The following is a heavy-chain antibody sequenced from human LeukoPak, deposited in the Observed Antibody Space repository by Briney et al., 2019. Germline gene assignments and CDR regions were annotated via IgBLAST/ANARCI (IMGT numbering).Heavy chain of an antibody. CDR3: AILPPGGRELLIDY. D-gene: IGHD1-26*01. J-gene: IGHJ4*02. CDR2: FDPEEGET. CDR1: GYTLTELS. V-gene: IGHV1-24*01. Sequence: ASVKVSCKVSGYTLTELSMHWVRQAPGKGLEWMGGFDPEEGETIYAQKFQGRVTMTEDTSTDTAYMELSSLRSEDTAVYYCAILPPGGRELLIDYWGQGTLVTVSS.